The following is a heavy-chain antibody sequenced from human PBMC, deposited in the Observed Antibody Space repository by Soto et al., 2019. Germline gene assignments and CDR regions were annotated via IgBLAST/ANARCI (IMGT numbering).Heavy chain of an antibody. CDR3: ARFALYDFWSGYSRRAWFEP. CDR2: INHSGST. J-gene: IGHJ5*02. D-gene: IGHD3-3*01. Sequence: SETLSLTCAVYGGSFSGYYWSWIRQPPGKGLEWIGEINHSGSTNYTPSLKSRVTISVDTSKNQFSLKLSSVTAADTAVYYCARFALYDFWSGYSRRAWFEPWGQGTLVTVSS. CDR1: GGSFSGYY. V-gene: IGHV4-34*01.